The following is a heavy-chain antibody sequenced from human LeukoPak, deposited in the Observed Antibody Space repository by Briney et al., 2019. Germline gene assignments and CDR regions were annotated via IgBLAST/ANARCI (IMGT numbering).Heavy chain of an antibody. V-gene: IGHV3-21*04. J-gene: IGHJ4*02. CDR1: GFTVSSNY. Sequence: GGSLRLSCAASGFTVSSNYMNWVRQAPGKGLEWVSSISSSSSYIYYADSVKGRFTISRDNSKNTLYLQMNSLRAEDTAVYYCAKAQRSVYWGQGTLVTVSS. CDR3: AKAQRSVY. D-gene: IGHD4-17*01. CDR2: ISSSSSYI.